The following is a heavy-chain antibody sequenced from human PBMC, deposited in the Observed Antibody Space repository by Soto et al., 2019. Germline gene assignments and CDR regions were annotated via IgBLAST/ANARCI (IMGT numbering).Heavy chain of an antibody. CDR1: GYTLTSYG. J-gene: IGHJ4*02. CDR2: VSVYNGNT. V-gene: IGHV1-18*01. Sequence: QVQLVQSGPEVKKPGASVSVSCKASGYTLTSYGISWVRQAPGQGLEWMGWVSVYNGNTKYAQKLQGRVTMTTDTSTSTAYMELRSLRFDDTAMYYCARDGHYNSSWYWESAVDSWGQGTLVTVSS. CDR3: ARDGHYNSSWYWESAVDS. D-gene: IGHD6-13*01.